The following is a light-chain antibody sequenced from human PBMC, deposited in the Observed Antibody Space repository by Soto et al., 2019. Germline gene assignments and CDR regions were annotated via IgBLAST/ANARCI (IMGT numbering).Light chain of an antibody. Sequence: EIVLTQSPGTLSLSLGERATLSCRASQSVSSSYLAWYQQKPGQAPRLLIYGASSRATGIPDRFSGSGSGTNFTLTTSRLEPEDFAVYYCQQYGSSPFTFGPGTKVDIK. J-gene: IGKJ3*01. V-gene: IGKV3-20*01. CDR3: QQYGSSPFT. CDR2: GAS. CDR1: QSVSSSY.